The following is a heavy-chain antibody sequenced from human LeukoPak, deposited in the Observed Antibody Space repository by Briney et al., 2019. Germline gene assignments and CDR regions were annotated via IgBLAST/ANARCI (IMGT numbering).Heavy chain of an antibody. CDR1: GYTLTELS. CDR3: ATVAPGYSYGLD. V-gene: IGHV1-24*01. CDR2: FDPEDGET. J-gene: IGHJ4*02. D-gene: IGHD5-18*01. Sequence: ASVKVSCKVSGYTLTELSMHWVRQAPGKGLEWMGGFDPEDGETIYAQKFQGRVTMTEDTSTDTAYMELSSLRSEDTAVYYCATVAPGYSYGLDWGQGTLVTVSS.